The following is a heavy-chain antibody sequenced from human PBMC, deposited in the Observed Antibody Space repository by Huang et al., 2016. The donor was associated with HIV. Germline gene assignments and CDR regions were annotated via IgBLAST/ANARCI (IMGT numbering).Heavy chain of an antibody. V-gene: IGHV4-34*01. CDR2: ITQSGRT. J-gene: IGHJ5*02. D-gene: IGHD2-2*01. CDR3: ARGRGTSWSFFDT. CDR1: GDSLSGFF. Sequence: QVRLDQWGAGLLKPSETLTLTCAVYGDSLSGFFWSWIRQSPGGGLERMGEITQSGRTNYRPSLKSRVTIASDTSKKLFSLKLKSVTADDTSTYYCARGRGTSWSFFDTWGQGSFVTVSS.